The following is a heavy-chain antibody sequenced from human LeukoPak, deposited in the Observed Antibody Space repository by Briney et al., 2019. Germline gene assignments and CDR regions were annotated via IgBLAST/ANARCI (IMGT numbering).Heavy chain of an antibody. V-gene: IGHV1-2*02. D-gene: IGHD6-6*01. CDR1: GYTFTAYY. J-gene: IGHJ4*02. Sequence: ASVKVSCKASGYTFTAYYIHWVRQAPGQGLEWMGWINPYSGDTNYAQKFQGRVTMTRDTSISTAYMEVSRLRSDDTAVYYCSRGRWSSSAFPIDYWGQGALVTVSS. CDR2: INPYSGDT. CDR3: SRGRWSSSAFPIDY.